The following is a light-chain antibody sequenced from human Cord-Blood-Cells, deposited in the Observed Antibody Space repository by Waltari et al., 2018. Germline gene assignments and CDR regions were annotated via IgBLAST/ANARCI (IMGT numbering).Light chain of an antibody. CDR1: SSDVGGYNY. CDR3: SSYTSSSTLV. Sequence: QSALTQPASVSGSPGQSITISCPGTSSDVGGYNYVSWYQQHPGKAPKLMIYDVSNRPSVVSNRFSGSKSGNTASLTISGPQAEDEADYYCSSYTSSSTLVFGGGTKLTVL. J-gene: IGLJ2*01. V-gene: IGLV2-14*01. CDR2: DVS.